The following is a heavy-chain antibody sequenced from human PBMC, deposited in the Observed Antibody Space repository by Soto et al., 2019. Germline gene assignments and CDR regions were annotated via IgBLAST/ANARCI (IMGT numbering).Heavy chain of an antibody. Sequence: ASVKVSCKASGYTFTGYYMHWVRQAPGQGLEWMGWINPNSGGTSYAQKFQGWVTMTRDTSISTAYMELSRLRSDDTAVYYCARDGGYCSGGSCYFDYWGQGTLVTVSS. V-gene: IGHV1-2*04. J-gene: IGHJ4*02. CDR1: GYTFTGYY. CDR3: ARDGGYCSGGSCYFDY. CDR2: INPNSGGT. D-gene: IGHD2-15*01.